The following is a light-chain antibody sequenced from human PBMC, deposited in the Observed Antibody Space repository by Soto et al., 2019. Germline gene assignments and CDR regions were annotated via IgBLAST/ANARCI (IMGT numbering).Light chain of an antibody. CDR3: AAWDDSLNGQV. CDR2: INS. V-gene: IGLV1-44*01. CDR1: SSNIGSNT. J-gene: IGLJ1*01. Sequence: QSVLTQPPSASGTPGQRITISCSGSSSNIGSNTVNWYQQLAGTAPKLLMFINSQRPSGVPDRFSGSKSGTSASLAISGLQSEDEADYYCAAWDDSLNGQVFGTGTKLTVL.